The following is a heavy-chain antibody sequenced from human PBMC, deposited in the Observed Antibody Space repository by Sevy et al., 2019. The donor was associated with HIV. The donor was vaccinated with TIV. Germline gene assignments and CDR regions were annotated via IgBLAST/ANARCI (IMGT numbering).Heavy chain of an antibody. CDR2: ISGSGGST. Sequence: GGSLRLSCAASGFTFSSYAMSWVRQAPGKGLEWVSAISGSGGSTYYADSVKGRFTISRDNPKNTLYLQLNSLRDEDTAVYYCATHSRIPGIAEAGTFDYWGQGTLVTVSS. J-gene: IGHJ4*02. D-gene: IGHD6-19*01. V-gene: IGHV3-23*01. CDR3: ATHSRIPGIAEAGTFDY. CDR1: GFTFSSYA.